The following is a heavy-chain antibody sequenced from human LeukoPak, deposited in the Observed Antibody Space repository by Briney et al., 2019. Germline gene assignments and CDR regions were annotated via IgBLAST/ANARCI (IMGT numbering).Heavy chain of an antibody. D-gene: IGHD2-21*02. V-gene: IGHV4-59*01. CDR2: IYFTGST. CDR3: ARDYCGGDCYFLAYNYFDP. CDR1: GGSISSYY. J-gene: IGHJ5*02. Sequence: SETLSLTCTVSGGSISSYYWNWIRQPPGKGLEWIGYIYFTGSTNYNPSLKSRVTISLHTSKNQFSLKLRSVTAADTAVYYCARDYCGGDCYFLAYNYFDPWGQGTLVTVSS.